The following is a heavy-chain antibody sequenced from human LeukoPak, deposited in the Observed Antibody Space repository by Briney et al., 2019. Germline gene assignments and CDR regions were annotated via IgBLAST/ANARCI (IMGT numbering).Heavy chain of an antibody. CDR3: ARVGYYDFWSGYYPDY. V-gene: IGHV1-8*03. D-gene: IGHD3-3*01. CDR2: MNPNSGNT. Sequence: ASVKVSCKASGGTFTSYDINWVRQATGQGLEWMGWMNPNSGNTGYAQKFQGRVTITRNTSISTAYMELSSLRSEDTAVYYCARVGYYDFWSGYYPDYWGQGTLVTVSS. CDR1: GGTFTSYD. J-gene: IGHJ4*02.